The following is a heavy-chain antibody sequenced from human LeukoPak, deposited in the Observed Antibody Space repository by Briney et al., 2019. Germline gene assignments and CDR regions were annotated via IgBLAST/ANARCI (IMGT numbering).Heavy chain of an antibody. CDR3: TRFVPYLDY. Sequence: PGGSLRLSCTASGFTFGDHAMSWVRQAPGKGLGWVGFIRSKTYGKTTEYAASVKGRFTISRDDSKNIAYLQMNSLKTEDTAIYYCTRFVPYLDYWGQGTLVTVSS. CDR1: GFTFGDHA. V-gene: IGHV3-49*04. J-gene: IGHJ4*02. D-gene: IGHD3-16*01. CDR2: IRSKTYGKTT.